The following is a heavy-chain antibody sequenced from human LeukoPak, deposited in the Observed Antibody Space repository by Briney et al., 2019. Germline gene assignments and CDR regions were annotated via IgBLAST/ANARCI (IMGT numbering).Heavy chain of an antibody. CDR2: IYSGGST. J-gene: IGHJ6*02. Sequence: GGSLRLSCAASGFTFSSCAMSWVRQAPGKGLEWVSVIYSGGSTDYADSVKGRFTISRDNSKNTLYLQMNSLRAEDTAVYYCASPGYVLEPHYGMDVWGQGTTVTVSS. V-gene: IGHV3-53*01. CDR3: ASPGYVLEPHYGMDV. CDR1: GFTFSSCA. D-gene: IGHD5-18*01.